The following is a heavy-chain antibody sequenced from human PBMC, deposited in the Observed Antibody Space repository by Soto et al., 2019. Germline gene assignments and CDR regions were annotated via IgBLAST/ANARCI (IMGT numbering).Heavy chain of an antibody. J-gene: IGHJ5*02. D-gene: IGHD3-3*01. CDR3: ARDHYDFWSGYYYP. V-gene: IGHV4-34*01. Sequence: SETLSLTCGVYGGSFSGYYWNWVRQPPGKGLEWIGEINHSGSTNYNPSLKSRVTISVDTSKNQFSLKLSSVTAADTAVYYCARDHYDFWSGYYYPWGQGTLVTVSS. CDR2: INHSGST. CDR1: GGSFSGYY.